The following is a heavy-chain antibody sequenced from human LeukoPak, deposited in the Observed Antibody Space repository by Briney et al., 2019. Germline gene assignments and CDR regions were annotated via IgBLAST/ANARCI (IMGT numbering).Heavy chain of an antibody. CDR2: IDKKDKGYATAT. V-gene: IGHV3-73*01. CDR1: GFTFSGSA. J-gene: IGHJ5*02. D-gene: IGHD1-26*01. CDR3: RDSGTYNWFDP. Sequence: GGSLRLSCAASGFTFSGSAIHWVRQSSGKGLEWVGRIDKKDKGYATATAYAASVKGRFTISRDDSINTAYLQMKSLKTEDAALYYSRDSGTYNWFDPWGQGTLVTVSS.